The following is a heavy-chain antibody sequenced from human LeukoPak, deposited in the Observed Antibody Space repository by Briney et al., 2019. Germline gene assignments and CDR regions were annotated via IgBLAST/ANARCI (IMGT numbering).Heavy chain of an antibody. V-gene: IGHV4-61*02. J-gene: IGHJ4*02. D-gene: IGHD5-12*01. CDR3: AAYIEAAINYFDY. CDR1: GGSISSGSYY. Sequence: KPSETLSLTCTVSGGSISSGSYYWSWIRQPAGKGLEWIGRINTSGSTNYNPSLKSRVTISVDTSKNQFSLKLSSVTAADTAVYYCAAYIEAAINYFDYWGQGTLVTVSS. CDR2: INTSGST.